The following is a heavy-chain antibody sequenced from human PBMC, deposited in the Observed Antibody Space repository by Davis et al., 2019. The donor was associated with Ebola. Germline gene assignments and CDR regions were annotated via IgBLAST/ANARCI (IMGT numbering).Heavy chain of an antibody. CDR2: ISYDGSNK. V-gene: IGHV3-30*18. Sequence: GESLKISCAASGFTFSSYGMHWVRQAPGKGLEWVAVISYDGSNKYYADSVKGRFTISRDNSKNTLYLQMNSLRAEDTAVYCCAKVGTDWYFDLWGRGTLVTVSS. D-gene: IGHD7-27*01. CDR1: GFTFSSYG. J-gene: IGHJ2*01. CDR3: AKVGTDWYFDL.